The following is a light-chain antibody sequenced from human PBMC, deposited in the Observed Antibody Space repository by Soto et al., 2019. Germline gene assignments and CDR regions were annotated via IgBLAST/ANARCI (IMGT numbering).Light chain of an antibody. CDR3: QETFTTPYT. Sequence: DIQMTQSPSSLSASVGDRVTITFRSSQGISRYLNWYQQKPGKAPKVLIYAASNLESGVPSRFSGSGSRTDFSLTISSLQDGDFATYFCQETFTTPYTFGQGTKVDIK. CDR1: QGISRY. CDR2: AAS. J-gene: IGKJ2*01. V-gene: IGKV1-39*01.